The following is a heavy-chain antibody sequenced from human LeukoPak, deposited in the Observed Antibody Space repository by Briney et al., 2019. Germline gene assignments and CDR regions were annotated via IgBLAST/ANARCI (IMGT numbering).Heavy chain of an antibody. J-gene: IGHJ4*02. Sequence: GGSLRLSCAASGFTFSSYSMTWVRQAPGKGLEWVSSIGSSGSFIYYADSVKGRFTISRDNAKNSLYLQMSSLRADDTAIYYCARSFGGVISYFDYWGQGTLVTVSS. CDR2: IGSSGSFI. CDR1: GFTFSSYS. D-gene: IGHD3-16*02. CDR3: ARSFGGVISYFDY. V-gene: IGHV3-21*01.